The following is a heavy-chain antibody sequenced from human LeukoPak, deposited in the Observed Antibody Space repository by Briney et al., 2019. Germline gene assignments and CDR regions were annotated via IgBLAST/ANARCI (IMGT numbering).Heavy chain of an antibody. D-gene: IGHD6-6*01. Sequence: GASVKVSCKVSGYTLTELSMHWVRQAPGKGLEWMGGFDPEDGETIYAQKFQGRVTMTEDTSTDTAYMELSSLRSEDTAVYYCATIENREAARGYFDYWGQGTLVTVSS. V-gene: IGHV1-24*01. CDR3: ATIENREAARGYFDY. J-gene: IGHJ4*02. CDR2: FDPEDGET. CDR1: GYTLTELS.